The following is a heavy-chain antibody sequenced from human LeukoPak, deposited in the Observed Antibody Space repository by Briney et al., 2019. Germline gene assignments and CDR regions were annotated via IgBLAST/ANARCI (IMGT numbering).Heavy chain of an antibody. Sequence: GGSLRLSCAASGFPFNAYWMTWVRQAPGKGMEWVANIKQDGSEKYYVDSVKGRFTISRDNAKNSLYLQMNSLRAEDTAVYYCARDSVEASNYFDYWGQGTLVTVSS. J-gene: IGHJ4*02. V-gene: IGHV3-7*01. CDR2: IKQDGSEK. CDR3: ARDSVEASNYFDY. CDR1: GFPFNAYW. D-gene: IGHD4-23*01.